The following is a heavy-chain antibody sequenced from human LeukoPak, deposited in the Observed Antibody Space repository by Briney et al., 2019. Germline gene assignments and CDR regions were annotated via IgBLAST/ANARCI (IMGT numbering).Heavy chain of an antibody. CDR3: ASHYYDSSGYYYGFDY. CDR1: GGTFSSYA. J-gene: IGHJ4*02. D-gene: IGHD3-22*01. CDR2: IIPIFGTA. Sequence: SVKVSCKASGGTFSSYATSWVRQAPGQGLEWMGGIIPIFGTANYAQKFQGRATITAEESTSTAYMELSSLRSEDTAVYYCASHYYDSSGYYYGFDYWGQGTLVTVSS. V-gene: IGHV1-69*13.